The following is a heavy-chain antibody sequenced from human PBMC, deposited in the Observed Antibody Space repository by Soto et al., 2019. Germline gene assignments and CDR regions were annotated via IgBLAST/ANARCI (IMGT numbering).Heavy chain of an antibody. CDR2: IYYSGST. CDR3: ARDRSDYGWGSYRYTRPFFDY. J-gene: IGHJ4*02. D-gene: IGHD3-16*02. V-gene: IGHV4-31*03. CDR1: GGTINSCGYY. Sequence: PSESMSLTCTVCGGTINSCGYYWSWNRQHPGKGLQWLGYIYYSGSTYYNPSLKSRVTISVDTSKNQFSLKLSSVTAADTAVYYCARDRSDYGWGSYRYTRPFFDYWGQGTLVTVSS.